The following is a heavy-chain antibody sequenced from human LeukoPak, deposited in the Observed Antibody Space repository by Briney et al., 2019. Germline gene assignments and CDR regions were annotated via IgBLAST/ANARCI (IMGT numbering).Heavy chain of an antibody. J-gene: IGHJ4*02. Sequence: SETLSLTCVVSGGSISSDGYCWSWIRQPPGKGLEWIGYIYHGGSTYYNPSLESRVTMSIDRSMNQFSLKLSSVTAADTAVYYCARNTYYFDRSGYPLSSGFDYWGQGTLVTVSS. V-gene: IGHV4-30-2*01. CDR1: GGSISSDGYC. D-gene: IGHD3-22*01. CDR3: ARNTYYFDRSGYPLSSGFDY. CDR2: IYHGGST.